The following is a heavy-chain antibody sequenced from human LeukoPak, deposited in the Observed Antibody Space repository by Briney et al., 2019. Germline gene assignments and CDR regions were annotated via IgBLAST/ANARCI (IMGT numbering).Heavy chain of an antibody. D-gene: IGHD1-26*01. V-gene: IGHV4-59*01. CDR3: ARGPLGAGYFDY. CDR1: GFTFSSYG. Sequence: GTLRLSCAASGFTFSSYGMSWVRQAPGKGLEWIGYIYYSGSTNYNPSLKSRVTISVDTSKNQFSLKLSSVTAADTAVYYCARGPLGAGYFDYWGQGTLVTVSS. CDR2: IYYSGST. J-gene: IGHJ4*02.